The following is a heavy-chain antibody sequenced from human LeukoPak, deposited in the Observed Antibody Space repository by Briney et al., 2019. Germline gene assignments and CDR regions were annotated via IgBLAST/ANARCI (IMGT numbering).Heavy chain of an antibody. CDR3: ARGLDIVVVPAFDY. V-gene: IGHV3-21*01. Sequence: GGSLRLSCAASGFTFSSYSMNWVRQAPGKGLEWVSSISSSSSYIYYADSVKGRFTISRDNAKNSLYLQMNSLRAEDTAVYYCARGLDIVVVPAFDYWGQGTLVTVSS. J-gene: IGHJ4*02. D-gene: IGHD2-2*03. CDR2: ISSSSSYI. CDR1: GFTFSSYS.